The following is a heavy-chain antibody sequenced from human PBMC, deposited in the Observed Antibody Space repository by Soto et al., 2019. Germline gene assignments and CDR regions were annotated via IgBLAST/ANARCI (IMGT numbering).Heavy chain of an antibody. CDR2: IHYSGTT. Sequence: QVQLQESGPGLIEPSQTLSLSYSVSGGSISGVGYYWSWIRQHPGKGLEWIGYIHYSGTTYYNPSLKSRLTISVDTSKTQFSLKLTSVYAADTAVYYCARGWTAAAGWANWFDLWGQGTLVTVSS. J-gene: IGHJ5*02. D-gene: IGHD6-13*01. CDR1: GGSISGVGYY. V-gene: IGHV4-31*03. CDR3: ARGWTAAAGWANWFDL.